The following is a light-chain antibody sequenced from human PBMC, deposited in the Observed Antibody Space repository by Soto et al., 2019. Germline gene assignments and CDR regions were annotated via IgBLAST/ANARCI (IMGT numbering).Light chain of an antibody. CDR3: QQYNSYPWT. CDR2: MSS. J-gene: IGKJ1*01. CDR1: QGISNW. Sequence: DIRMTQSPSTLSASVGDRVTITCRASQGISNWLAWYQQKPGEAPKVLIYMSSTLESGVPSRFRGSGFGTEFTLTITSLQPGDFATYYCQQYNSYPWTFGQGTKVDIK. V-gene: IGKV1-5*03.